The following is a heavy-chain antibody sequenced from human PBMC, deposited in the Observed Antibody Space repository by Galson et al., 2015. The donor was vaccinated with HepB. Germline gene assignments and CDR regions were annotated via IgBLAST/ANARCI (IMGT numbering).Heavy chain of an antibody. D-gene: IGHD3-22*01. CDR3: AAQGRYYYDSSGQNGY. V-gene: IGHV5-10-1*01. Sequence: QSGAEVKKPGESLRISCKGSGYSFTSYWISWVRQMPGKGLEWMGRIDPSDSYTNYSPSFQGHVTISADKSISTAYLQWSSLKASDTAMYYCAAQGRYYYDSSGQNGYWGQGTLVTVSS. CDR2: IDPSDSYT. J-gene: IGHJ4*02. CDR1: GYSFTSYW.